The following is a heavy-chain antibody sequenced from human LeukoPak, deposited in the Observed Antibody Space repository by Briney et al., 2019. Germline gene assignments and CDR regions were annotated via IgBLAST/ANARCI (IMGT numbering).Heavy chain of an antibody. CDR1: GYTFTGYY. D-gene: IGHD3-10*01. V-gene: IGHV1-2*06. Sequence: ASVKVSCKASGYTFTGYYMHWVRQAPGQGLEWMGRINPNSGGTNYAQKFQGRVTMTRDTSISTAYMELSRLRSDDTAVYYCARDLGHGSGTPTNYYYYYYMDVWGKGTTVTVSS. J-gene: IGHJ6*03. CDR3: ARDLGHGSGTPTNYYYYYYMDV. CDR2: INPNSGGT.